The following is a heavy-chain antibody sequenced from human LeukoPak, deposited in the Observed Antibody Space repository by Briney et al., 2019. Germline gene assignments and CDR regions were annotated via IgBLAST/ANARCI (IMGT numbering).Heavy chain of an antibody. CDR2: IYHSGST. CDR3: ARDIDGDYLGSGAFDI. CDR1: GYSISSGYY. V-gene: IGHV4-38-2*02. Sequence: PSETLSLTCTVSGYSISSGYYWGWIRQPPGKGLEWIGSIYHSGSTYYNPSLKSRVTISVDTSKNQFSLKLSSVTAADTAVYYCARDIDGDYLGSGAFDIWGQGTMVTVSS. J-gene: IGHJ3*02. D-gene: IGHD4-17*01.